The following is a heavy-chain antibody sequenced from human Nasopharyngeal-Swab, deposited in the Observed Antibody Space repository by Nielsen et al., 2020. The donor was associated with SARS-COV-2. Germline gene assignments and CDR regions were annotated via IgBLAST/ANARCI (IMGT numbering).Heavy chain of an antibody. J-gene: IGHJ4*02. D-gene: IGHD3-10*01. V-gene: IGHV4-31*03. CDR2: IYYSGST. Sequence: SETLSLTCTVSGYSISSGYYWSWIRQHPGKGLEWIGYIYYSGSTYYNPSLKSRVTISVDTSKNQFSLKLSSVTAADTAVYYCARRGKIWFGDRSFDYWGQGTLVTVSS. CDR3: ARRGKIWFGDRSFDY. CDR1: GYSISSGYY.